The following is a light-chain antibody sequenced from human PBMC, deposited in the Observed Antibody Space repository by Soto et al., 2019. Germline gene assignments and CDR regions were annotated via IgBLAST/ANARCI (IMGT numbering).Light chain of an antibody. Sequence: QMTQAPSALSTSGRERGRISCQASQDIKYYLNWYQQEPGKAPKLLIYDASNLEAGVPSRFSGSGSGTDFTFTVLSLQPEDIAAYSCPQYHKLPITFGQGTRLEIK. CDR1: QDIKYY. V-gene: IGKV1-33*01. CDR2: DAS. CDR3: PQYHKLPIT. J-gene: IGKJ5*01.